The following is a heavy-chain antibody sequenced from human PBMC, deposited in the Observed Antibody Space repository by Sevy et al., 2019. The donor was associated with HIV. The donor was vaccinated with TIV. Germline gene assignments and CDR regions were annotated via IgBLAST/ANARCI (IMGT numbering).Heavy chain of an antibody. V-gene: IGHV1-18*04. D-gene: IGHD5-12*01. Sequence: ASVKVSRKASGYTFTSYGISWVRQAPGQGLEWMGWISAYNGNTNYAQKLQGRVTMTTDTSTSTAYMELRSLRSDDTAVYYCASTVDIVATSSDYFDYWGQGTLVTVSS. J-gene: IGHJ4*02. CDR3: ASTVDIVATSSDYFDY. CDR1: GYTFTSYG. CDR2: ISAYNGNT.